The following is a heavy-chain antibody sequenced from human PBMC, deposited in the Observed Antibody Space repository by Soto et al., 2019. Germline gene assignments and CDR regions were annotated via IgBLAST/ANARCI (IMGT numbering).Heavy chain of an antibody. CDR2: MYYSGSA. V-gene: IGHV4-31*03. CDR1: GGSISSGGYY. J-gene: IGHJ4*02. CDR3: ARDRGSRVDY. D-gene: IGHD3-10*01. Sequence: QVQLQESGPGLVKPSQTLSLTCTVSGGSISSGGYYWSWIRQHPGKGLEWIGYMYYSGSAYYNPSLKSRITISVDTCKNQFSLKLSSVTAADTAVYYCARDRGSRVDYWGQGTLVTVSS.